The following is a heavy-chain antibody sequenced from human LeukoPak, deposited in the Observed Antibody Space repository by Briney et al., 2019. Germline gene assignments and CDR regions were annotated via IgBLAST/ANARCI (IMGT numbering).Heavy chain of an antibody. J-gene: IGHJ5*02. V-gene: IGHV3-30*04. Sequence: PGGSLRLSCAASRFTLRSYPPSWVRSVPGKGLESMAAISYDGSNNFYASSVKGRFTISRDNSKNTLYLQMNSLRAEDTAVYYCARDCRQWLVPSNWFDPWGQGTLVTVSS. CDR3: ARDCRQWLVPSNWFDP. D-gene: IGHD6-19*01. CDR2: ISYDGSNN. CDR1: RFTLRSYP.